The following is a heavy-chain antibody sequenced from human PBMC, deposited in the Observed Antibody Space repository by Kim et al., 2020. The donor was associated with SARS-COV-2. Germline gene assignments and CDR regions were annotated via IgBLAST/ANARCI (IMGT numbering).Heavy chain of an antibody. CDR3: ARLLWFGELLPWFDP. D-gene: IGHD3-10*01. J-gene: IGHJ5*02. Sequence: SLKSRVTISVDTSKNQFSLKLSSVTAADTAVYYCARLLWFGELLPWFDPWGQGTLVTVSS. V-gene: IGHV4-34*01.